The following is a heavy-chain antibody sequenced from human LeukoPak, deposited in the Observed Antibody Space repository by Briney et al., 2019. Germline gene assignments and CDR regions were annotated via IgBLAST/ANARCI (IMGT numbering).Heavy chain of an antibody. CDR2: ISSSSSYI. D-gene: IGHD5-24*01. CDR1: GFTFSSYS. J-gene: IGHJ4*02. CDR3: ASFLEMATTKDY. V-gene: IGHV3-21*01. Sequence: GGSLRLSCAASGFTFSSYSMNWVRQAPGKGLEWVSSISSSSSYIYYADSVKGRFTISRDNAKNSLYLQMNSLRAEDTAVYYCASFLEMATTKDYWGQGTLVTVS.